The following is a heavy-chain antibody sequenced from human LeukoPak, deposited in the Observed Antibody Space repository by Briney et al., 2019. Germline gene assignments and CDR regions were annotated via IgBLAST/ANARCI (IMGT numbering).Heavy chain of an antibody. J-gene: IGHJ4*02. CDR2: INPNSGGT. CDR1: GYTFTGYY. V-gene: IGHV1-2*02. D-gene: IGHD6-13*01. Sequence: ASVKVSCKASGYTFTGYYMHWVRQAPGQGLEWMGWINPNSGGTNYAQKFQGRVTMTRDTSISTAYMELSRLRSDDTAVYCCARIGEHSSSWYVFDYWGQGTLVTVSS. CDR3: ARIGEHSSSWYVFDY.